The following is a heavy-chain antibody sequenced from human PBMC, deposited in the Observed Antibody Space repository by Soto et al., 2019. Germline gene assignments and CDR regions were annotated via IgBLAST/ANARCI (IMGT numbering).Heavy chain of an antibody. V-gene: IGHV3-23*01. CDR2: ISGSGGST. Sequence: EVQLLESGGGLVQPGGSLRLSCAASGFTFSSYAMNWVRQAPGKGLEWVSGISGSGGSTYYADDVKGRFTISRDNSKNTLYLQMNSLRAEDTAVYYCATRTVGWYFDLWGRGTLVTVSS. D-gene: IGHD4-17*01. CDR3: ATRTVGWYFDL. J-gene: IGHJ2*01. CDR1: GFTFSSYA.